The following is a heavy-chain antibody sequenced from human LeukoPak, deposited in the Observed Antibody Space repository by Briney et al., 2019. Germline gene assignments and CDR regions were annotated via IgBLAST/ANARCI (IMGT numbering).Heavy chain of an antibody. V-gene: IGHV4-59*08. D-gene: IGHD7-27*01. CDR2: IYYSGST. J-gene: IGHJ4*02. CDR1: GGSISSYY. CDR3: ARTTGEGSLDC. Sequence: PSETLSLTCTVSGGSISSYYWSWIRQPPGKGLEWIGYIYYSGSTNYNPSLKSRVTISVDTSKNQFSLRLSSVTAADTAVYFCARTTGEGSLDCWGQGTLVTVSS.